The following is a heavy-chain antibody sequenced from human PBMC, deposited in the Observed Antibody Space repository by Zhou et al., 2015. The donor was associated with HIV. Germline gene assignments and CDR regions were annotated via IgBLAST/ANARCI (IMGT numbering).Heavy chain of an antibody. Sequence: QVQLVQSGAEVKKPGSSVKVSCKASGGTFIHFGFNWVRQAPGQGLEWMGGIIPIFHTPNYAQKFQGRVTFTADSSTTTAYMELSSLRFEDTAVYYCVRSEGSVFYAFDFWGPGTSVAVS. D-gene: IGHD5/OR15-5a*01. V-gene: IGHV1-69*06. CDR3: VRSEGSVFYAFDF. J-gene: IGHJ3*01. CDR2: IIPIFHTP. CDR1: GGTFIHFG.